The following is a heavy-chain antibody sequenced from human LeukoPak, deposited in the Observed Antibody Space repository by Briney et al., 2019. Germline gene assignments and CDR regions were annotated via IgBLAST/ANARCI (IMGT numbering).Heavy chain of an antibody. D-gene: IGHD3-22*01. J-gene: IGHJ4*02. CDR3: AKGYDSSGYYYPFDY. V-gene: IGHV3-30*18. CDR1: GFTFSSYG. Sequence: PGGSLRLSCAASGFTFSSYGMHWVRQAPGKGLEWVAVISYDGSNKYYADSVKGRFTISRDNSKNTLYLQMNSLRAEDTAVYYCAKGYDSSGYYYPFDYWGQGTLVTVSS. CDR2: ISYDGSNK.